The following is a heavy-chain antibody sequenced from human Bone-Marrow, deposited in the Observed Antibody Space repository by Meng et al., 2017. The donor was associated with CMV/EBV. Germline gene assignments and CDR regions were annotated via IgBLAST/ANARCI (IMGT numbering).Heavy chain of an antibody. J-gene: IGHJ6*02. CDR3: ARVSVDYYYYGMDV. CDR1: GFTFSSYA. D-gene: IGHD3-10*01. CDR2: ISYDGRNK. Sequence: GESLKISCAASGFTFSSYAMHWVRQAPGKGLEWVAVISYDGRNKYYADSVKGRFTISRDNSKNTLYLQMNSLRAEDTAVYYWARVSVDYYYYGMDVWGQGTTVTVSS. V-gene: IGHV3-30*04.